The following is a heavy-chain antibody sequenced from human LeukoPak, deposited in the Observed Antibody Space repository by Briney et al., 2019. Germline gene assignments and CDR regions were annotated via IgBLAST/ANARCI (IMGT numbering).Heavy chain of an antibody. CDR1: GYTFTSYG. V-gene: IGHV1-18*01. J-gene: IGHJ4*02. CDR2: ISAYNGNT. D-gene: IGHD2-2*01. Sequence: ASVKVSCKASGYTFTSYGISWVRQAPGQGLEWMGWISAYNGNTNYAQKLQGRVTMTTDTSTSTAYMELRSLRSDDTAVYYCARVGRYCSSTSCYGDLDYWGQGTLVTVSS. CDR3: ARVGRYCSSTSCYGDLDY.